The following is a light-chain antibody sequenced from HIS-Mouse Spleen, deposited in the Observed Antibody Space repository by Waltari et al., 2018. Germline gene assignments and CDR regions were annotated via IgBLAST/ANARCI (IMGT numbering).Light chain of an antibody. CDR3: CSYAGSSTYWV. J-gene: IGLJ3*02. CDR1: RSDVGSYNL. CDR2: EGS. Sequence: QSALTQPASVSGSPGQSITISCTGTRSDVGSYNLLSWYQQRPGKAPNLMIYEGSKRPSGVSNRFSGSKSGNTASLTISGLQAEDEADYYCCSYAGSSTYWVFGGGTKLTVL. V-gene: IGLV2-23*01.